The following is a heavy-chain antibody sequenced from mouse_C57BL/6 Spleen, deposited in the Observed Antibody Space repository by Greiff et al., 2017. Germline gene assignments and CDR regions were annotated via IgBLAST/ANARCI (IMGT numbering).Heavy chain of an antibody. Sequence: QVQLQQPGAELVKPGASVKLSCKASGYTFTSYWMHWVKQRPGRGLEWIGRIDPNSGGTKYNEKFKSKATLTVDKPSSTAYMQLSSLTSEDSAVYYWASGGAIYDGYYDAMDYWGQGTSVTVSS. CDR2: IDPNSGGT. D-gene: IGHD2-3*01. J-gene: IGHJ4*01. CDR1: GYTFTSYW. CDR3: ASGGAIYDGYYDAMDY. V-gene: IGHV1-72*01.